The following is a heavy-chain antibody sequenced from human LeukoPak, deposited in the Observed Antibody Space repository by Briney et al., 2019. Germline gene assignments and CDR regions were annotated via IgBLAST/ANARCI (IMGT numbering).Heavy chain of an antibody. CDR3: ARSTMIVPRFDP. CDR2: IYTSGST. V-gene: IGHV4-4*07. D-gene: IGHD3-22*01. J-gene: IGHJ5*02. Sequence: SETLSLTCTVSGGSISSYYWSWIRQPAGKGLEWIGRIYTSGSTNYNPSLKSRVTMSADTSKNQFSLKLSSVTAADTAVYYCARSTMIVPRFDPWGQGTLVTVSS. CDR1: GGSISSYY.